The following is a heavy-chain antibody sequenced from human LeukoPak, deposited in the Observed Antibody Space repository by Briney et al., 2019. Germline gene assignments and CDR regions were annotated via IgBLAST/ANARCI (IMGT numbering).Heavy chain of an antibody. J-gene: IGHJ4*02. D-gene: IGHD1/OR15-1a*01. CDR2: INIDGSDR. Sequence: GRSLRLSCAASGFTISNIWMHWVRQAPGKGLEWVSGINIDGSDRRYADSVQGRFTISRDNAKNTLYLQMNSLRGEDTAVYFCTRDFYLAGTNFWGQGALVTVSS. CDR1: GFTISNIW. V-gene: IGHV3-74*01. CDR3: TRDFYLAGTNF.